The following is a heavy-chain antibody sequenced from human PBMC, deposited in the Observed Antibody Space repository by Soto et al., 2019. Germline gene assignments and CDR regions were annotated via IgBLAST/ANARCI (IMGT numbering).Heavy chain of an antibody. Sequence: QVQLQESGPGLVKPSQTLSLTCTVSGGSISSGGYYWSWIRQHPGKGLEWIGYIYYSGSTYYNPSLMRRVTISVDTSKNQFSLKLSSVTAADTAVYYCARRGDIVVVPAAKDAFDIWGQGTMVTVSS. CDR1: GGSISSGGYY. J-gene: IGHJ3*02. CDR3: ARRGDIVVVPAAKDAFDI. CDR2: IYYSGST. D-gene: IGHD2-2*01. V-gene: IGHV4-31*03.